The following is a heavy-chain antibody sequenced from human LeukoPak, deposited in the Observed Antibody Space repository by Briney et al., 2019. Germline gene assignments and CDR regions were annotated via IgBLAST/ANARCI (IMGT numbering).Heavy chain of an antibody. CDR1: GFTFSSYG. CDR2: ISYDGSDK. CDR3: AKRPQAWYSSGWDYFDY. J-gene: IGHJ4*02. V-gene: IGHV3-30*18. D-gene: IGHD6-19*01. Sequence: PGGSLRLSCAASGFTFSSYGMHWVRQAPGKGLEWVAVISYDGSDKYYADSVKGRFTISRDNSKNTLYLQMNSLRAEDTAVYYCAKRPQAWYSSGWDYFDYWGQGTLVTVSS.